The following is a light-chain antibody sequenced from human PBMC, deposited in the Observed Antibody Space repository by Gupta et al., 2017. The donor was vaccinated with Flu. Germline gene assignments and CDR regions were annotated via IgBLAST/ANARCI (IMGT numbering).Light chain of an antibody. CDR2: AAS. Sequence: PSSLSASTGDRVTITCRASQGISSYLAWYQQKPGKAPKLLLYAASTLQSGAPSRFSGSGSGTDFTLTISCLQSEDFATYYCQHDYSSPITFGRGTKVEIK. CDR1: QGISSY. J-gene: IGKJ4*01. CDR3: QHDYSSPIT. V-gene: IGKV1-8*01.